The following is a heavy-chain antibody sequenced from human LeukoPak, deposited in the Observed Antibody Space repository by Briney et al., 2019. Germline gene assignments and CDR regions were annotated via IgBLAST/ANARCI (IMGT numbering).Heavy chain of an antibody. CDR1: GFTFGSYS. Sequence: PGGSLRLSCAASGFTFGSYSMNWVRQAPGKGLEWVSSISSSSSYIYYADSVKGRFTISRDNAKNSLYLQMNSLRAEDTAVYYCARDLYCTNGVCYPYYYYYYYMDVWGKGTTVTVSS. V-gene: IGHV3-21*01. CDR2: ISSSSSYI. J-gene: IGHJ6*03. D-gene: IGHD2-8*01. CDR3: ARDLYCTNGVCYPYYYYYYYMDV.